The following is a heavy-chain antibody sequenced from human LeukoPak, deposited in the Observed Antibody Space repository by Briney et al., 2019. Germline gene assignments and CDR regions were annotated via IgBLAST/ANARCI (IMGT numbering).Heavy chain of an antibody. CDR2: IGTITSTT. CDR1: GFTFGSYE. CDR3: ARNVYDLRGQWLVPGFDY. D-gene: IGHD6-19*01. Sequence: GGSLRLSCAASGFTFGSYEMNWVRQAPGKGLEGVSYIGTITSTTYYADSVKGRFTVSRDDAKSSLYLQMSSLRAEDTAVYYCARNVYDLRGQWLVPGFDYWGQGTLVTVSS. J-gene: IGHJ4*02. V-gene: IGHV3-48*03.